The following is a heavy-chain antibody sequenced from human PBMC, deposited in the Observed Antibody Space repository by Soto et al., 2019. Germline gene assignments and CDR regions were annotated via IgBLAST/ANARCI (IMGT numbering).Heavy chain of an antibody. CDR3: ATLLTSGWYPNWFAP. CDR2: IVVGSGNT. D-gene: IGHD6-19*01. J-gene: IGHJ5*02. CDR1: GFTFTNSA. Sequence: QMQLVQSGPEVKKPGTSVKVSCKASGFTFTNSAVQWVRQARGQRLEWIGWIVVGSGNTNYAQKFQERVTITRDMSTNTAYMELDSLRSEDTAVYYCATLLTSGWYPNWFAPWGRGTLITVSS. V-gene: IGHV1-58*01.